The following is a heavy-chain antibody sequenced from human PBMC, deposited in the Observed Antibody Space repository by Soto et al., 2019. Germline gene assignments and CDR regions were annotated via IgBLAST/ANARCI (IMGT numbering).Heavy chain of an antibody. J-gene: IGHJ5*02. D-gene: IGHD3-10*01. CDR1: GFTFSSYA. CDR3: AKDRGLLWFGEPTGWFDP. V-gene: IGHV3-23*01. CDR2: ISGSGGST. Sequence: GGSLRLSCAASGFTFSSYAMSWVRQAPGKGLEWVSAISGSGGSTYYADSVKGRFTISRDNSKNTLYLQMNSLRAEDTAVYYCAKDRGLLWFGEPTGWFDPWGQGTLVTVSS.